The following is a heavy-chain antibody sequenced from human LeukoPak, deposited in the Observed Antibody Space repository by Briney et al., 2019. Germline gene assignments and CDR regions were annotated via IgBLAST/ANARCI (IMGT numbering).Heavy chain of an antibody. J-gene: IGHJ3*02. CDR3: ARTDLTLAGDAFDI. D-gene: IGHD6-19*01. Sequence: GGSLRLSCAASGFTFSSYWMHWVRQAPGKGLEWVAVLSSDASRKYFADSVKGRFTISRDNSKNTLSLQMSSLRVEDTAVYYCARTDLTLAGDAFDIWGQGTMVTVSS. CDR2: LSSDASRK. CDR1: GFTFSSYW. V-gene: IGHV3-30-3*01.